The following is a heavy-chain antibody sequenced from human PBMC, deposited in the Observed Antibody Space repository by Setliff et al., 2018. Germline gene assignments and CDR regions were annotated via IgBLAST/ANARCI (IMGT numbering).Heavy chain of an antibody. CDR2: IYFGGNT. J-gene: IGHJ3*02. V-gene: IGHV4-39*07. Sequence: PSETLSLTCTVSGGSISSSDFYWGWIRQPPGKGLEWIGNIYFGGNTYFNPSFKSRVTMSIDTSNSQFSLKLSSVTAADTAIYYCARDASASDGRNAFDIWGQGTMVTVSS. CDR1: GGSISSSDFY. CDR3: ARDASASDGRNAFDI. D-gene: IGHD1-26*01.